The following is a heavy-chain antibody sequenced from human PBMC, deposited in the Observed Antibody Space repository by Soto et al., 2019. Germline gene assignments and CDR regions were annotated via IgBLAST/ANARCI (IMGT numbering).Heavy chain of an antibody. CDR2: INAGNGNT. CDR1: GYTFTSYA. D-gene: IGHD2-2*01. CDR3: ARGYCSSTSCPLS. J-gene: IGHJ5*02. Sequence: VASVKVSCKASGYTFTSYAMHWLRQAPGQRLEWMGWINAGNGNTKYSQKFQGRVTITRDTSASTAYMELSSLRSEDTAVYYCARGYCSSTSCPLSWGQGTLVTVSS. V-gene: IGHV1-3*01.